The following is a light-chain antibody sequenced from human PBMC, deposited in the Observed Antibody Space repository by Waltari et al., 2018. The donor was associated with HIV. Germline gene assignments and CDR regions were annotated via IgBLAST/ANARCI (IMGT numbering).Light chain of an antibody. V-gene: IGLV1-40*01. Sequence: QSVLTQPPSVSGAPGQTVTISCTGSSSNIGADSDLPWYQQVPGTAPKLLIYANTNRPSGVPDRFSGSKSGTSASLAISGLQTEDEADYYCQSYVSSVNVVFGGGTRVTVL. CDR1: SSNIGADSD. CDR3: QSYVSSVNVV. J-gene: IGLJ3*02. CDR2: ANT.